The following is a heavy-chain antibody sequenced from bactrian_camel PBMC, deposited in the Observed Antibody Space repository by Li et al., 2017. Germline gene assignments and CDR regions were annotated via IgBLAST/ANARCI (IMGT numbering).Heavy chain of an antibody. J-gene: IGHJ4*01. Sequence: HVQLVESGGALVQPGESLRLSCGASGLPFNDYFITWIRQAPGKGLEWVSSMYSNGIIGYYQTSVKGRFTISKDNARNTFFLQMNSLKSEDTALYFCALGGPYAYCSGSWCYGANYWGQGTQVTVS. CDR3: ALGGPYAYCSGSWCYGANY. CDR2: MYSNGIIG. D-gene: IGHD3*01. V-gene: IGHV3-2*01. CDR1: GLPFNDYF.